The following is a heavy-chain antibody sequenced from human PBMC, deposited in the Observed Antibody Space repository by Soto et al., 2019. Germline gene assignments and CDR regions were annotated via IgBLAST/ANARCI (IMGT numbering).Heavy chain of an antibody. Sequence: PGGPLRLSCSASGFAFSTYAMSWVRQAPGKGLEWVSAISGSGGSTYYADSVKGRFTISRDNSKNTLYLQMNSLRAEDTAVYYCAKGLAGSSWYGIHYWGQGTLVTVSS. CDR1: GFAFSTYA. CDR3: AKGLAGSSWYGIHY. J-gene: IGHJ4*02. V-gene: IGHV3-23*01. D-gene: IGHD6-13*01. CDR2: ISGSGGST.